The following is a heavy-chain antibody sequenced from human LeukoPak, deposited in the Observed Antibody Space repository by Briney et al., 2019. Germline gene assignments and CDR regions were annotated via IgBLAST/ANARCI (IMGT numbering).Heavy chain of an antibody. CDR2: MYYSGST. V-gene: IGHV4-39*01. Sequence: KASETLSLTCSVSGGSISSSRYYWGWIRQPPGKGLEWIGSMYYSGSTYYNPSLKSRVTISVDTSMNQFSLKLSSVTAADTAAYYCASLRDGYNFDYWGQGTLVTVSS. J-gene: IGHJ4*02. D-gene: IGHD5-24*01. CDR1: GGSISSSRYY. CDR3: ASLRDGYNFDY.